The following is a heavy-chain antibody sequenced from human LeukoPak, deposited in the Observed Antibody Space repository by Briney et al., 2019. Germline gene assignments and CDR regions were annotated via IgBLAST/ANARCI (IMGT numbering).Heavy chain of an antibody. V-gene: IGHV3-30*18. CDR1: GFTFSSYG. J-gene: IGHJ1*01. D-gene: IGHD3-22*01. CDR2: ISYDGSNK. Sequence: KSGGSLRLSCAASGFTFSSYGMHWVRQAPGKGLEWVAVISYDGSNKYYADSVKGRFTISRDNSKNTLYLQMNSLRAEDTAVYYCAKDTSPDDSSGYYYYPYFQHWGQGTLVTVSS. CDR3: AKDTSPDDSSGYYYYPYFQH.